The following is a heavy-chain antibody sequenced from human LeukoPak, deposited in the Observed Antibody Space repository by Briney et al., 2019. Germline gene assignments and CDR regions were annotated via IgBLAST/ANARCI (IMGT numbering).Heavy chain of an antibody. CDR1: GYTFTSNY. CDR2: ISPSGGST. CDR3: ARDNSVRDEAWWFNP. Sequence: GASAKVSCKAFGYTFTSNYMHWVRQAPGQGPEWMGVISPSGGSTTYAQKFQGRVTLARDMSTSTDYLELSSLRSEDTAVYYCARDNSVRDEAWWFNPWGQGTLVTVSS. D-gene: IGHD5-24*01. V-gene: IGHV1-46*01. J-gene: IGHJ5*02.